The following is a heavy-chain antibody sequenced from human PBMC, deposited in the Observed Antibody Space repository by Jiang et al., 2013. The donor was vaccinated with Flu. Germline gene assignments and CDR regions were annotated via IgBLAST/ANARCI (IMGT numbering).Heavy chain of an antibody. Sequence: KPTQTLTLTCTFSGFSLSTSGMCVSWIRQPPGKALEWLARIDWDDDKYYSTSLKTRLTISKDTSKNQVVLTMTNMDPVDTATYYCARILLNRELPKYYYYGMDVWGQGTTVTVSS. J-gene: IGHJ6*02. CDR2: IDWDDDK. CDR1: GFSLSTSGMC. CDR3: ARILLNRELPKYYYYGMDV. V-gene: IGHV2-70*11. D-gene: IGHD1-26*01.